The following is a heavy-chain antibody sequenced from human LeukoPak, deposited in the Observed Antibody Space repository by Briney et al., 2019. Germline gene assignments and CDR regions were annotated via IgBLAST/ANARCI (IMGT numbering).Heavy chain of an antibody. Sequence: SETLSLTCTVPGGSISSYYWSWIRQPPGKGLEWIGYIYYSGSTNYNPSLKSRVTISVDTSKNQFSLKLSSVTAADTAVYYCARGGYYGSGNDFRFDPWGQGTLVTVSS. J-gene: IGHJ5*02. CDR3: ARGGYYGSGNDFRFDP. D-gene: IGHD3-10*01. CDR1: GGSISSYY. CDR2: IYYSGST. V-gene: IGHV4-59*01.